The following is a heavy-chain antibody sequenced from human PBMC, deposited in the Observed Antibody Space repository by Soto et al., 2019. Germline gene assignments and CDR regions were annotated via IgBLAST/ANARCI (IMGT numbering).Heavy chain of an antibody. CDR1: GGSFSGYY. V-gene: IGHV4-34*01. D-gene: IGHD6-6*01. CDR3: ARVGRSDYLEYSSSSRSDWFDP. Sequence: SETLSLTCAVYGGSFSGYYWSWIRQPPGKGLEWIGEINHSGSTNYNPSLKSRVTISVDTSKNQFSLKLSSVTAADTAVYYCARVGRSDYLEYSSSSRSDWFDPWGQGTLVTVSS. J-gene: IGHJ5*02. CDR2: INHSGST.